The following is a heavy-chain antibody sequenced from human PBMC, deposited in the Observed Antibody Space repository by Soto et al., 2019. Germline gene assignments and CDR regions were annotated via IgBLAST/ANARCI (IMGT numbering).Heavy chain of an antibody. CDR3: ARYYYDSSGYWYFDL. Sequence: GASVKVSCKASGYTSTSYAMHWVRQAPGQRLEWMGWINAGNGNTKYSQKFQGRVTITRDTSASTAYMELSSLRSEDTAVYYCARYYYDSSGYWYFDLWGRGTLVTVSS. CDR2: INAGNGNT. CDR1: GYTSTSYA. V-gene: IGHV1-3*01. D-gene: IGHD3-22*01. J-gene: IGHJ2*01.